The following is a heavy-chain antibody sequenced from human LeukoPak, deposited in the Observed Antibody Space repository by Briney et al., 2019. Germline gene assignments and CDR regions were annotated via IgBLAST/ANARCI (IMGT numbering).Heavy chain of an antibody. J-gene: IGHJ6*02. CDR2: IIPIFGTA. CDR1: GGTFSSYA. D-gene: IGHD3-10*01. V-gene: IGHV1-69*13. CDR3: ARATMVRGVIIKIMDV. Sequence: GASVTVSCKASGGTFSSYAISWVRQAPGQGLEWMGGIIPIFGTANYAQKFQGGVTITADESTSTAYMELSSLRSEDTAVCYCARATMVRGVIIKIMDVWGQGTTVTVSS.